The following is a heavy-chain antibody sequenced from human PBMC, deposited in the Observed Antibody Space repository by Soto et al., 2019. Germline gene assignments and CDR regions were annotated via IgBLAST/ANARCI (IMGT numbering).Heavy chain of an antibody. D-gene: IGHD2-15*01. V-gene: IGHV3-23*01. CDR2: ITDSGDNS. Sequence: GGSLRLSCASTVFAFSNYAMTCVRHSPGKCLECISAITDSGDNSICAGSVRGRFTMSRDNSKNIVYLQMNSLRVGDTARYYCAKGSVQWCPPRGNSYPLEVWGQAVTVSVSS. J-gene: IGHJ3*01. CDR3: AKGSVQWCPPRGNSYPLEV. CDR1: VFAFSNYA.